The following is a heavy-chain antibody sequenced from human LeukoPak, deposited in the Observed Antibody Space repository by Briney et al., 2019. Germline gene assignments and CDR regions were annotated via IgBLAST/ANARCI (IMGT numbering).Heavy chain of an antibody. CDR2: ISGRGGHT. CDR1: GFTFSSYA. CDR3: ARDLTWHGSSGYFDY. Sequence: PGGSLRLSCAASGFTFSSYAMSWVRQAPGKGLEWVSAISGRGGHTYYADSVKGRFTISRDNARNTLYLQITSLRADDTAVYYCARDLTWHGSSGYFDYWGQGALVTVSS. V-gene: IGHV3-23*01. D-gene: IGHD6-13*01. J-gene: IGHJ4*02.